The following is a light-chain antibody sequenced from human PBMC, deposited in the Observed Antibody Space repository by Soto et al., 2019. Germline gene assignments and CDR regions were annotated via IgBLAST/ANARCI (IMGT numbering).Light chain of an antibody. CDR2: DVS. V-gene: IGLV2-14*01. J-gene: IGLJ1*01. CDR3: SSYTSSSTQYV. CDR1: SSDVGGYNY. Sequence: QSALTQPASVSGSPGQSIAISCTGTSSDVGGYNYVSWYQQHPGKAPKLLIYDVSNRPSGVSNRFSGSKSGNTASLTISGLQTEDEADYYCSSYTSSSTQYVFGTVTKLTVL.